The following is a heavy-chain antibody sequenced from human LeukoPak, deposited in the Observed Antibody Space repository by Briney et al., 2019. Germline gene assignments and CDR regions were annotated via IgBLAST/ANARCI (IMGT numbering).Heavy chain of an antibody. CDR2: ISAYNGNT. V-gene: IGHV1-18*01. Sequence: ASVKVSCKASGYTFTSYGISWVRQAPGQGLEWMGWISAYNGNTNYAQKLQGRVTMTTDTSTSTAYMELRSLRSDDTAVYYCARGVKGGGEGYYYYYMDVWGKGTTVTVSS. CDR3: ARGVKGGGEGYYYYYMDV. J-gene: IGHJ6*03. CDR1: GYTFTSYG. D-gene: IGHD1-26*01.